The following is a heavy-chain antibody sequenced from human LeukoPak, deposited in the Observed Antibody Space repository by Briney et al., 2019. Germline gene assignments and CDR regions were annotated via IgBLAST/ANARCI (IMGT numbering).Heavy chain of an antibody. Sequence: PSETLSLTCTVSGCSISSYYWSWIRQPPGKGLEWIGYIYYSGSTNYNPSLKSRVTISVDTSKNQFSLKLSSVTAADTAVYYCARLYYSDSSGFLDAFDIWGQGTMVTVSS. CDR1: GCSISSYY. CDR2: IYYSGST. V-gene: IGHV4-59*08. D-gene: IGHD3-22*01. CDR3: ARLYYSDSSGFLDAFDI. J-gene: IGHJ3*02.